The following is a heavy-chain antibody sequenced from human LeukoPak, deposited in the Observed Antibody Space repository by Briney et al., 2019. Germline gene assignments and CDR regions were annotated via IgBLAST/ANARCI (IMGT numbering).Heavy chain of an antibody. D-gene: IGHD6-25*01. CDR1: GGSFSGYY. Sequence: SETLSLTCAVYGGSFSGYYWSWIRQPPGKGLEWIGEINHSGSTNYNPSLKSRVTISVDTSKNQFSLKLSSVTAADTAVHYCARAAADFDYWGQGTLVTVSS. CDR3: ARAAADFDY. V-gene: IGHV4-34*01. CDR2: INHSGST. J-gene: IGHJ4*02.